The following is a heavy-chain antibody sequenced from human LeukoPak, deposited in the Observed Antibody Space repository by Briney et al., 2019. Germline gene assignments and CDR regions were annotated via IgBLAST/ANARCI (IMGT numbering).Heavy chain of an antibody. CDR2: IYYSGST. J-gene: IGHJ6*02. CDR3: ARDRYCSSTSCYPYYGMDV. Sequence: SQTLSLTCAVSGGSISSGGYSWSWIRQPPGKGLEWIGYIYYSGSTNYNPSLKSRVTISVDTSKNQFSLKLSSVTAADTAVYYCARDRYCSSTSCYPYYGMDVWGQGTTVTVSS. CDR1: GGSISSGGYS. V-gene: IGHV4-61*08. D-gene: IGHD2-2*01.